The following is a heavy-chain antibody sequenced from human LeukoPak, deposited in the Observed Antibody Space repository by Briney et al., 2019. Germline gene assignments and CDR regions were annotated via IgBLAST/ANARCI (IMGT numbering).Heavy chain of an antibody. CDR3: ARDYNNIWAPLFDS. J-gene: IGHJ4*02. CDR2: ISSNGGKT. CDR1: GFTFITYG. Sequence: GGSLRLSCAASGFTFITYGMHWVRQAPGKGLEYVSAISSNGGKTYYANSVKGRFTISRDNSKNTLYLQMGSLRAEDMAVHYCARDYNNIWAPLFDSWGQGTLVTVSS. V-gene: IGHV3-64*01. D-gene: IGHD1-14*01.